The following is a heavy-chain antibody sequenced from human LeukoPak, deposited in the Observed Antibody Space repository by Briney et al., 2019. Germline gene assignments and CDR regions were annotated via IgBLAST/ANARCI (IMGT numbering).Heavy chain of an antibody. J-gene: IGHJ6*03. CDR2: INHSGST. Sequence: PSETLSLTCAVYGGSFSGYYWSWIRQPPGKGLEWIGEINHSGSTNYNPSLKSRVTISVDTSKNQFSLKLGSVTAADTAVYYCARSSEGRYYYDSSGFSYYYYYMDVWGKGTTVTISS. D-gene: IGHD3-22*01. CDR1: GGSFSGYY. V-gene: IGHV4-34*01. CDR3: ARSSEGRYYYDSSGFSYYYYYMDV.